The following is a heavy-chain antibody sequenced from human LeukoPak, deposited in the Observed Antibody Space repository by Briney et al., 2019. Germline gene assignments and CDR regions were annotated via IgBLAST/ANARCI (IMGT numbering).Heavy chain of an antibody. CDR3: SRAYSGYSFGYVYFYG. CDR2: INPNSGGT. J-gene: IGHJ4*02. CDR1: GYTFTGYY. Sequence: ASVKVSFKASGYTFTGYYLHWVRQAPGQGLELMGWINPNSGGTNNAQKFQGRVTMARDTSISTHYMELSRLRSDDTAVYYCSRAYSGYSFGYVYFYGWGQGTLVTVS. V-gene: IGHV1-2*02. D-gene: IGHD5-18*01.